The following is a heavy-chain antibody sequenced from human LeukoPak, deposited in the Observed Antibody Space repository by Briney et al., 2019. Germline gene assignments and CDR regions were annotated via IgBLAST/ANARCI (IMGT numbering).Heavy chain of an antibody. J-gene: IGHJ4*02. Sequence: PGGSLRLSCAASGFILSSFGMHWVRQPPGKGLEWVAFMRSDGSNKYYADSVKGRFTIFRDSSENTLYLQINSLRAEDTAVYYCAKDPDHSNWFDYWGQGTLVTVSS. CDR3: AKDPDHSNWFDY. CDR1: GFILSSFG. V-gene: IGHV3-30*02. CDR2: MRSDGSNK. D-gene: IGHD4-11*01.